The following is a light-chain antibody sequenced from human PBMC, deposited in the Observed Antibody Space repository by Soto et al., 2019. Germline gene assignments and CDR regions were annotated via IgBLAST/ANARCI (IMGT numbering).Light chain of an antibody. Sequence: DLVMTQSPLSLPVTPGEPASISCRSSQSLLHNNGYNYLDWYLQKPGHSPQLLIYWGSTRASGVPDRFSGSGSGTDFTLKISRVEAEDVGIYYCMQALQTPLTFGGGTKVEIK. CDR1: QSLLHNNGYNY. J-gene: IGKJ4*01. V-gene: IGKV2-28*01. CDR3: MQALQTPLT. CDR2: WGS.